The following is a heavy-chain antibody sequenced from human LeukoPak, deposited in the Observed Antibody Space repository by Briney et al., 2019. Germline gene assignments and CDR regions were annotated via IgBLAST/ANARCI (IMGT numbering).Heavy chain of an antibody. J-gene: IGHJ4*02. D-gene: IGHD2-2*01. CDR2: INQSGST. V-gene: IGHV4-34*01. Sequence: SETLSLTCAVYGGSFSGYYWSWIRQPPGKGLEWIGEINQSGSTNYNPSLKSRVTISVDTSKNQFSLKLSSVTAADTAVYYCARRRAIVVVPAASPLAARPEWYFDYWGQGTLVTVSS. CDR3: ARRRAIVVVPAASPLAARPEWYFDY. CDR1: GGSFSGYY.